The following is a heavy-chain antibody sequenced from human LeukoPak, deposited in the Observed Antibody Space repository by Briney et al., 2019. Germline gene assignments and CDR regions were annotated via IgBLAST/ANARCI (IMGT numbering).Heavy chain of an antibody. CDR3: AKRYCGSNNCYPLDY. D-gene: IGHD2-2*01. Sequence: GGSLRLSCAASGFTFNNYSMYWVRQAPGKGLECVSGISGSGGTTYYADSAKGRFTISRDNSKNTLYLQMISLRVEDTALYYCAKRYCGSNNCYPLDYWGQGTLVTVSS. J-gene: IGHJ4*02. CDR1: GFTFNNYS. CDR2: ISGSGGTT. V-gene: IGHV3-23*01.